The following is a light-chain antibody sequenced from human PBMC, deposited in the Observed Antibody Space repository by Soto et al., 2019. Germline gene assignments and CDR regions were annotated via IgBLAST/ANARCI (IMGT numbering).Light chain of an antibody. CDR3: QQYGYSPRT. J-gene: IGKJ1*01. CDR1: QTVTSY. Sequence: EIVMTQSPGTLSVSPGDIATISCRASQTVTSYFAWYQQKPGQAPRLLIHGASTMATGIPDRFSGSGSGTDFTLTISGLEPEDFAVYYCQQYGYSPRTFGQGTKLEIK. V-gene: IGKV3-20*01. CDR2: GAS.